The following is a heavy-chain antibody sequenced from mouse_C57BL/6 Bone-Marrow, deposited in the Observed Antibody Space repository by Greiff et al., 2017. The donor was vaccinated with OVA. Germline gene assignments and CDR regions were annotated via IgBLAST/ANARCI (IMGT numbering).Heavy chain of an antibody. CDR2: ISYDGSN. V-gene: IGHV3-6*01. Sequence: EVKLVESGPGLVKPSQSLSLTCSVTGYSITSGYYWNWIRQFPGNKLEWMGYISYDGSNNYNPSLKNRISITRDTSKNQFFLKLNSVTTEDTATYYCANLYYGNYFYAMDYWGQGTSVTVSS. CDR3: ANLYYGNYFYAMDY. J-gene: IGHJ4*01. D-gene: IGHD2-1*01. CDR1: GYSITSGYY.